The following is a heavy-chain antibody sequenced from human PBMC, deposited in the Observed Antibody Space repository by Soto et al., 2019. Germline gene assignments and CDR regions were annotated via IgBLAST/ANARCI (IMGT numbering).Heavy chain of an antibody. D-gene: IGHD2-15*01. CDR3: ARGDLYCSGGSCYPIYGMDV. V-gene: IGHV4-31*02. J-gene: IGHJ6*02. CDR2: IYYSGST. CDR1: GGSSSSGGYY. Sequence: TLPLTWTVSGGSSSSGGYYWSWIRQHPGKGLEWIGYIYYSGSTYYNPSLKSRVTISVDTSKNQFSLKLSSVTAADTAVYYCARGDLYCSGGSCYPIYGMDVWGQGTTVTAP.